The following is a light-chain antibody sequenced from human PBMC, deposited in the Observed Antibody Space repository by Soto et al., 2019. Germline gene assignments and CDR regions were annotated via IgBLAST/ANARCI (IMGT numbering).Light chain of an antibody. J-gene: IGKJ1*01. CDR2: GAS. V-gene: IGKV3-15*01. CDR3: QQYNNWHGT. Sequence: EIVMTQSPATLSVSPGERATLSCRASQSVSSNLAWYQQKPGQAPRLLIYGASTRATGIPARFSGSGSGTEFTLTVSSLPSEDFAVYYCQQYNNWHGTFGQGTKVEI. CDR1: QSVSSN.